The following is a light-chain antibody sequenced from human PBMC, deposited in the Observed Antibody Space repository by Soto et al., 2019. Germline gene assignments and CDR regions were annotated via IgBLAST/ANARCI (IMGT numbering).Light chain of an antibody. J-gene: IGKJ4*01. Sequence: DIQMTQSPSSLSASVGDRVTITCRASQSISTYLNWYQQKPGNAPNLLIFAASTLQSGVPSRFSGSGCGTDFTLTIRSLQPEDFATYYCQQSYTAPLTFGGGTKVDIK. CDR2: AAS. V-gene: IGKV1-39*01. CDR1: QSISTY. CDR3: QQSYTAPLT.